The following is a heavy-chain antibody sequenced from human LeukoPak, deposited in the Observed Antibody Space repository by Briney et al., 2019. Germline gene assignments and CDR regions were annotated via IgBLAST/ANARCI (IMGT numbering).Heavy chain of an antibody. CDR3: AKEGYCSSTSCYINHMNWFDP. CDR2: IRYDGSNK. D-gene: IGHD2-2*02. CDR1: GFTFSSYG. Sequence: GGSLRLSCAASGFTFSSYGMHWVRQAPGKGLEWVAFIRYDGSNKYYADSVKGRFTISRDNSKNTLYLQMNSLRAEDTAVYYCAKEGYCSSTSCYINHMNWFDPWGQGTLVTVSS. J-gene: IGHJ5*02. V-gene: IGHV3-30*02.